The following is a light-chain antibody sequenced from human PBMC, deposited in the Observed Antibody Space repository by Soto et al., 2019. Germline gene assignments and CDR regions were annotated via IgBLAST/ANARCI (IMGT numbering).Light chain of an antibody. V-gene: IGLV2-14*03. CDR2: DVS. CDR3: SSYTTSNTRQIV. CDR1: SSDVGGYNY. Sequence: SALTQPASVSGSPGQSITISCPGTSSDVGGYNYVSWYQHHPGKAPKLLIYDVSNRPSGVSNRFSGSKSDNTASLTISGLQPEDEADYYCSSYTTSNTRQIVFGTGTKVTVL. J-gene: IGLJ1*01.